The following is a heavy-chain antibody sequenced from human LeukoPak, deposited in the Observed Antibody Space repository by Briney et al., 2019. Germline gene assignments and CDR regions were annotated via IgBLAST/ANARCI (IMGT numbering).Heavy chain of an antibody. CDR2: ISYDGSNK. D-gene: IGHD6-13*01. CDR3: AKDSSSWVYYYYYMDV. Sequence: SGGSLRLSCAASGFTFSSYAMHWVRQAPGKGLEWVAVISYDGSNKYYADSVKGRFTISRDNSKNTLYLQMNSLRAEDTAVYYCAKDSSSWVYYYYYMDVWGKGTTVTISS. V-gene: IGHV3-30*04. CDR1: GFTFSSYA. J-gene: IGHJ6*03.